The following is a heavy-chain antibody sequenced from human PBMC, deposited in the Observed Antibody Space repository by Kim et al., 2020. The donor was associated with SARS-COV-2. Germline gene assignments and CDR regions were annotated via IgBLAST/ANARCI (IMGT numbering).Heavy chain of an antibody. Sequence: GGSLRLSCSASGFTFSSYAMHWVRQAPGKGLEYVSAISSNGGSTYYADSVKGRFTISRDNSKNTLYLQMSSLRPEDTAVYYCVKDVWLQLLGGYFDCWGQGTLVTVSS. CDR1: GFTFSSYA. D-gene: IGHD5-12*01. CDR3: VKDVWLQLLGGYFDC. CDR2: ISSNGGST. J-gene: IGHJ4*02. V-gene: IGHV3-64D*09.